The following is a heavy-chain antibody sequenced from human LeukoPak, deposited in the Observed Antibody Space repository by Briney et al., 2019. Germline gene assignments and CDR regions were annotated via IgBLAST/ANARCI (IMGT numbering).Heavy chain of an antibody. CDR1: GGSISSYY. J-gene: IGHJ4*02. V-gene: IGHV4-59*01. CDR2: IYYSGST. D-gene: IGHD5-18*01. CDR3: ARSAGYSYGFGSFLY. Sequence: SETLSLTCTVSGGSISSYYWSWIRQPPGKGLEWIGYIYYSGSTNYNPSLKSRVTISVDTSKNQFSLKLSSVTAADTVVYYCARSAGYSYGFGSFLYWGQGTLVTVSS.